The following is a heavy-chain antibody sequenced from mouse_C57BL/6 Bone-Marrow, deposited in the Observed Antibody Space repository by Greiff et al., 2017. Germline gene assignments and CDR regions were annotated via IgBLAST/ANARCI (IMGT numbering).Heavy chain of an antibody. V-gene: IGHV1-82*01. D-gene: IGHD4-1*01. CDR2: FYPGDGDT. CDR1: GYAFRSSW. J-gene: IGHJ3*01. CDR3: ARERTDWDEFAY. Sequence: QVQLQQSGPELVKPGASVKISCKASGYAFRSSWMNWVTQGPGKGLEWVGRFYPGDGDTNYNGKFKGKATLTADKPSSTAYMQRSSLTSEDSAVYFCARERTDWDEFAYWGQGTLVTVSA.